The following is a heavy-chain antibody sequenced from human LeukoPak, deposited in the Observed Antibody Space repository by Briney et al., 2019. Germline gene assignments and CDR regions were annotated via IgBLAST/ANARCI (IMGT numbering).Heavy chain of an antibody. J-gene: IGHJ4*02. V-gene: IGHV3-30*02. D-gene: IGHD3-22*01. CDR3: ARTYYYDSSGYYYFDY. Sequence: GGSLRLSCAASGFTFDDYAMHWVRQAPGKGLEWVAFIRYDGSNKYYADSVKGRFTISRDNSKNTLYLQMNSLRAEDTAVYYCARTYYYDSSGYYYFDYWGQGTLVTVSS. CDR1: GFTFDDYA. CDR2: IRYDGSNK.